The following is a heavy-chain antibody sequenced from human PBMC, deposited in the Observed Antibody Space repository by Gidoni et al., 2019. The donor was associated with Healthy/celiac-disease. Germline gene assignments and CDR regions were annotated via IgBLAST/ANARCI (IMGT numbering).Heavy chain of an antibody. Sequence: EVQLVESGGGLVQPGGSLRLSCAASGFTVSSNYMSWVRQAPGKGLEWVSVIYSGGSTYYADSVKGRFTISRDNSKNTLYLQMNSLRAEDTAVYYCAREDDWRAFDIWGQGTMVTVSS. D-gene: IGHD3-9*01. CDR3: AREDDWRAFDI. J-gene: IGHJ3*02. CDR2: IYSGGST. V-gene: IGHV3-66*02. CDR1: GFTVSSNY.